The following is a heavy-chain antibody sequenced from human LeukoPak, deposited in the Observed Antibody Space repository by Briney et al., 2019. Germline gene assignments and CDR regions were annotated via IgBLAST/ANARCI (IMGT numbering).Heavy chain of an antibody. Sequence: PSETLSLTCTVHGGSFSDYFWSWIRQSPGKGLECVGEINDGGTTNYNPSLMSRVTVSMARSKEQFSMKMNSGTAADTALNTWARFSRITGGEWGDAFDIWGQGTTVSVSS. CDR3: ARFSRITGGEWGDAFDI. J-gene: IGHJ3*02. V-gene: IGHV4-34*01. CDR2: INDGGTT. CDR1: GGSFSDYF. D-gene: IGHD1-26*01.